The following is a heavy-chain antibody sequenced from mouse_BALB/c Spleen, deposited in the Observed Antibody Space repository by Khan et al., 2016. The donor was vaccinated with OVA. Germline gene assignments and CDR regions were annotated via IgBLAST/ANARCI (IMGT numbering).Heavy chain of an antibody. CDR3: ARDGSRYNYAMDY. CDR1: GYSITSDYA. V-gene: IGHV3-2*02. CDR2: ISSSGST. J-gene: IGHJ4*01. Sequence: EVKLLESGPGLVKPSQSLSLTCTVTGYSITSDYAWNWIRQFPGNKLEWMGYISSSGSTHYNPALKSRISITRDTSKNQFFLQLNSVTTEYTATYYCARDGSRYNYAMDYWGQGTSVTVSS. D-gene: IGHD2-3*01.